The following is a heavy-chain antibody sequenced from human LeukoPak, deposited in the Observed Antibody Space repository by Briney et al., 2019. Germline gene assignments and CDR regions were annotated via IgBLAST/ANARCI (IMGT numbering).Heavy chain of an antibody. D-gene: IGHD6-19*01. CDR2: IKQDGSVQ. Sequence: PRGSLRLSCTASGFTFSNYWMSWVRQAPGKGLEWVANIKQDGSVQYYVDSVKGRFTISRDNAKNSLYLQMNSLRAEDTAVYYCARKWAVAGSSYFDYWGQGTLVTVSS. CDR1: GFTFSNYW. V-gene: IGHV3-7*03. CDR3: ARKWAVAGSSYFDY. J-gene: IGHJ4*02.